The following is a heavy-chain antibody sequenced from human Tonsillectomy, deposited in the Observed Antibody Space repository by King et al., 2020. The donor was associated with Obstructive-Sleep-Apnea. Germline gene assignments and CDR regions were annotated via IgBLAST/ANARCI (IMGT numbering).Heavy chain of an antibody. CDR3: VKDPRRDGYNWFDY. J-gene: IGHJ4*02. Sequence: VQLVESGGGLVQPGGSLSLSCSGSGFTFSDYAMHWVRQAPGKGLEYVSSLVYIGYSFYHLDSVKGRFTISRDNSKNTLYLQMSSLRAEETAVYYCVKDPRRDGYNWFDYWGQGTLVTVSS. V-gene: IGHV3-64D*09. D-gene: IGHD5-24*01. CDR2: LVYIGYSF. CDR1: GFTFSDYA.